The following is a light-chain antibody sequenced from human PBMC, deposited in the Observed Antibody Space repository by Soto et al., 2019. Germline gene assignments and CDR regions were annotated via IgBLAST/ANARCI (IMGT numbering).Light chain of an antibody. CDR1: VLAKKY. CDR2: KDS. Sequence: SYELTQPSSVSVSPGQTARTTCSGDVLAKKYARWFQQKPGQAPVLVIYKDSERPSGIPERFSGSSSGTTVTLTISGAQVEDEADYYCYSAADNNGVFGGGTKVTVL. V-gene: IGLV3-27*01. CDR3: YSAADNNGV. J-gene: IGLJ3*02.